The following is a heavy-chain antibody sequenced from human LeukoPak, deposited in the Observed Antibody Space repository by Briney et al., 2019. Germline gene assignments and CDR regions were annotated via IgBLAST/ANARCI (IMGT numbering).Heavy chain of an antibody. CDR2: ITPSGST. J-gene: IGHJ4*02. V-gene: IGHV4-34*01. CDR3: ASSFYYDSRDY. CDR1: GGSFGGYF. Sequence: SETLSLTCVVHGGSFGGYFWSWIRQPPGKGLEWIGEITPSGSTNYNPSLKSRVSISIDTSKKKLSLRLTSVTAADSAVYYCASSFYYDSRDYWGQGTLVTVSS. D-gene: IGHD3-22*01.